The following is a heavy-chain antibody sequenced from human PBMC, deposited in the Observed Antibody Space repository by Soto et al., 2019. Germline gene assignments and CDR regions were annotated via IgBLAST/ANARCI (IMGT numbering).Heavy chain of an antibody. J-gene: IGHJ4*02. D-gene: IGHD4-4*01. CDR1: GFTFTSYA. CDR2: ISPDGVNK. V-gene: IGHV3-30*09. Sequence: SGGGVVQPGGSLRLSCKASGFTFTSYAIHWVRQAPGKGLEWVSVISPDGVNKHSAESVRGRFVISRDNSKNTVHLEMNRLRLDDTAVYFCARRLTTTVSALGYWGQGSLVNVSS. CDR3: ARRLTTTVSALGY.